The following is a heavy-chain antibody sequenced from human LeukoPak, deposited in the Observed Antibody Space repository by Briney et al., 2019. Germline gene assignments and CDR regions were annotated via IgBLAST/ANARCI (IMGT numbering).Heavy chain of an antibody. CDR1: GGSISSYY. D-gene: IGHD1-26*01. CDR2: IYYSGST. J-gene: IGHJ6*03. CDR3: ARAGSYYYHYYMDV. V-gene: IGHV4-59*01. Sequence: KSSETLSLTCTVSGGSISSYYWSWIRQPPGKGLEWIGYIYYSGSTNYNPSLKSRVTISVDMSKNQFSLKLSSVTAADTAVYYCARAGSYYYHYYMDVWGKGTTVTVSS.